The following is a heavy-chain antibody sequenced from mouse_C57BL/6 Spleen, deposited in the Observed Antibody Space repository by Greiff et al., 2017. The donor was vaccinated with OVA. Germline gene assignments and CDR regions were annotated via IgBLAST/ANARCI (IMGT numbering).Heavy chain of an antibody. CDR3: ARGEGAMDY. J-gene: IGHJ4*01. CDR2: INPYNGGT. CDR1: GYTFTDYY. Sequence: VQLQQSGPVLVKPGASVKMSCKASGYTFTDYYMNWVKQSHGKSLEWIGVINPYNGGTSYNQKFKGKATLTVDKSSNTAYMELNSLTSEDSAVYYCARGEGAMDYWVKEPQSPSPQ. V-gene: IGHV1-19*01.